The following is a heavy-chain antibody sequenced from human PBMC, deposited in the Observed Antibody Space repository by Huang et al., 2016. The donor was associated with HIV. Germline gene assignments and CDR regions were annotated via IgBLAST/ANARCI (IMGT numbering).Heavy chain of an antibody. CDR3: ASRTTVTTTSNYHYFYMDV. D-gene: IGHD4-17*01. CDR1: GGSISSSSYY. Sequence: QLQLQESGPGLVKPSETLSLTCTVSGGSISSSSYYWGWIRQSPGKGLEWIGSIYYIGNGYYNPSLTSRVTMSVDRSSNQFSLKMHSVTAADTAVYYCASRTTVTTTSNYHYFYMDVWGKGTTVIVSS. CDR2: IYYIGNG. V-gene: IGHV4-39*01. J-gene: IGHJ6*03.